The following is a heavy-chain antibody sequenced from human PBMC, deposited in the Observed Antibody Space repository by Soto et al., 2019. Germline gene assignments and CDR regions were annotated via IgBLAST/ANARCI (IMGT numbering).Heavy chain of an antibody. D-gene: IGHD6-19*01. CDR2: IYWDDDK. J-gene: IGHJ4*02. CDR1: GFSLSTSGVG. V-gene: IGHV2-5*02. CDR3: ARLYCSGGYDGGDY. Sequence: QITLKESGPTLVKPTQTLTLTCTFSGFSLSTSGVGVGWFRQPPGKALEWLALIYWDDDKRYSPSLKSRLTNTKDTSKNHIVLTMTNMDPVGTATYYCARLYCSGGYDGGDYWGQGTLVTVSS.